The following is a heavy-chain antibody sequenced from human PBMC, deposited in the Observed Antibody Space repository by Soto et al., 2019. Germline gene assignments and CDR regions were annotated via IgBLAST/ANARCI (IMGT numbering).Heavy chain of an antibody. V-gene: IGHV3-7*01. D-gene: IGHD2-15*01. CDR1: GFTFIDSW. CDR3: VKESRSGGSW. J-gene: IGHJ4*02. CDR2: INRDGSVT. Sequence: EVRLVESGGGLVQPGGSLRLSCVASGFTFIDSWMTWVRQVPGKGLEWVANINRDGSVTNYVDSMGGRFTISRDNARSLVYLHMTSLRTADTAIYHCVKESRSGGSWWGQGSLVTVSS.